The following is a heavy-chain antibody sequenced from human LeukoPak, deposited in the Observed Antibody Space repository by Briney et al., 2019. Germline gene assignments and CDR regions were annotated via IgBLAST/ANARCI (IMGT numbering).Heavy chain of an antibody. V-gene: IGHV1-69*04. CDR1: GGTFISYA. Sequence: SVKVSCKASGGTFISYAISWVRQAPGQGLEWMGRIIPILGIANYAQKFQGRVTITADKSTSTAYMELSSLRSEDTAVYYCARDLFCESCIRGFPATNSPWGQGTLVTVSS. J-gene: IGHJ4*02. CDR2: IIPILGIA. D-gene: IGHD6-25*01. CDR3: ARDLFCESCIRGFPATNSP.